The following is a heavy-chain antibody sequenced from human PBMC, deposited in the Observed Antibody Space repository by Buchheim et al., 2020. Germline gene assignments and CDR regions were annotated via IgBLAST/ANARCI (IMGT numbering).Heavy chain of an antibody. Sequence: QVQLVESGGGVVQPGRSLRLSCAASGFTFSSYAMHWVRQAPGKGLEWVAVISYDGSNKYYADSVKGRFTISRANSKNTLYLQMNSLRAEDTAVYYCANSRGYWYFDLWGRGTL. CDR2: ISYDGSNK. J-gene: IGHJ2*01. V-gene: IGHV3-30-3*01. CDR1: GFTFSSYA. D-gene: IGHD5-24*01. CDR3: ANSRGYWYFDL.